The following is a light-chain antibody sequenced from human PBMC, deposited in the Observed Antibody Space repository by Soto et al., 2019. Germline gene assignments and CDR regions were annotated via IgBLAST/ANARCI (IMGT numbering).Light chain of an antibody. V-gene: IGKV3-11*01. Sequence: EIVLTQSPATLSLSPGERATLSCRASQSVSSYLAWYQQKPGQAPRLLIYDASNKATGIPARFSGSGSGTVSPLTISRLEPEDFAVYCCQQRSNLWTFGQGTKVEIK. CDR2: DAS. CDR3: QQRSNLWT. J-gene: IGKJ1*01. CDR1: QSVSSY.